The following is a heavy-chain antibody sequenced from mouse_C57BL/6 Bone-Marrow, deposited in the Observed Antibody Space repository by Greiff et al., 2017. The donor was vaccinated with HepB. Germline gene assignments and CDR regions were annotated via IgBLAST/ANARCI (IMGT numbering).Heavy chain of an antibody. Sequence: QVHVKQSGPGLVQPSQRLSITCTVSGFSLTSYGVHWVRQSPGKGLEWLGVIWSGGSTDYNAAFISRLSISKDNSKSQVFFKMNSLQADDTAIYYCAREGVLWRGFFAYWGQGTLVTVSA. J-gene: IGHJ3*01. CDR3: AREGVLWRGFFAY. D-gene: IGHD3-1*01. V-gene: IGHV2-2*01. CDR2: IWSGGST. CDR1: GFSLTSYG.